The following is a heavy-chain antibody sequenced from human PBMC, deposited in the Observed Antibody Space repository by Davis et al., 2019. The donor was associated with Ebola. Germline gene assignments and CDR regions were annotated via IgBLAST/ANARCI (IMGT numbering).Heavy chain of an antibody. V-gene: IGHV1-46*01. CDR1: GGTFSSYA. CDR3: ARAVVVPYYGMDV. D-gene: IGHD2-2*01. J-gene: IGHJ6*02. Sequence: ASVKVSCKASGGTFSSYAISWVRQAPGQGLEWMGIINPSGGSTSYAQKFQGRVTMTRDTSTSTVYMELSSLRSEDTAVYYCARAVVVPYYGMDVWGQGTTVTVSS. CDR2: INPSGGST.